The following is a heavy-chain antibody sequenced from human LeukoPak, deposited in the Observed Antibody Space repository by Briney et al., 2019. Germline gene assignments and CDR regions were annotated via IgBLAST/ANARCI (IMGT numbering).Heavy chain of an antibody. V-gene: IGHV1-69*04. CDR3: ARAAEGWTYYYGMDV. CDR1: GGTFSSYA. CDR2: IIPILGIA. D-gene: IGHD2-15*01. Sequence: SAKVSCKASGGTFSSYAISWVRQAPGQGLEWMGRIIPILGIANYAQKFQGRVTITADKSTSTAYMELSSLRSEDTAVYYCARAAEGWTYYYGMDVWGQGTTVTVSS. J-gene: IGHJ6*02.